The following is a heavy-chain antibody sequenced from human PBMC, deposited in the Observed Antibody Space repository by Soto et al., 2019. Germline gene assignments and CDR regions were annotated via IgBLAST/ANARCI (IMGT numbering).Heavy chain of an antibody. CDR1: GYTFSGYS. J-gene: IGHJ6*02. D-gene: IGHD1-26*01. V-gene: IGHV1-3*01. CDR3: GRSVVGATGEILYNAMDV. CDR2: IDAASGNT. Sequence: QVQLGQSGAEVKKPGASVKVSCKASGYTFSGYSRHWVRQAPGQRREWMGWIDAASGNTKYSRRFRGRVSITSDTSASTASMELSGLRSEDTAVYYCGRSVVGATGEILYNAMDVWGQGTTVTVSS.